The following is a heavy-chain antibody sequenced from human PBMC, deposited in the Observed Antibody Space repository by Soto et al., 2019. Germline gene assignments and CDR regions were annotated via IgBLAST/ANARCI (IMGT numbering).Heavy chain of an antibody. D-gene: IGHD3-3*01. J-gene: IGHJ6*03. CDR3: ARDRLYYDFWSERRRDYYYYYMDV. CDR2: IYYSGST. V-gene: IGHV4-59*01. CDR1: GGSISSYY. Sequence: SEILSLTCTVSGGSISSYYWSWIRQPPGKGLEWIGYIYYSGSTNYNPSLKSRVTISVDTSKNQFSLKLSSVTAADTAVYYCARDRLYYDFWSERRRDYYYYYMDVWGKGTTVTVSS.